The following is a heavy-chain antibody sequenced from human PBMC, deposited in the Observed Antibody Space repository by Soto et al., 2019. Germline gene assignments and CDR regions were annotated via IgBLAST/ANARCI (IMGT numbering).Heavy chain of an antibody. CDR2: ISSNGGST. V-gene: IGHV3-64D*06. CDR3: VKEAAGTVGYYYYYYGMDV. CDR1: GFTFSSYA. J-gene: IGHJ6*02. D-gene: IGHD6-13*01. Sequence: GGSLRLSCSASGFTFSSYAMHWVRQAPGKGLEYVSAISSNGGSTYYADSVKGRFTISRDNSKNTLYLQMSSLRAEDTAVYYCVKEAAGTVGYYYYYYGMDVWGQGTTVTVS.